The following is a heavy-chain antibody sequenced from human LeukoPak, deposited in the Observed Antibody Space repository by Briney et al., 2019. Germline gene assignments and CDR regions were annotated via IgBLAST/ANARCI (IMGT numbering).Heavy chain of an antibody. CDR3: ARSGSLVRAYYFDY. J-gene: IGHJ4*02. CDR2: IIPIFGTA. CDR1: GGTFSSYA. D-gene: IGHD2/OR15-2a*01. V-gene: IGHV1-69*05. Sequence: GASVKVSCKASGGTFSSYAISWVPQAPGQGLEWMGRIIPIFGTANYAQKFQGRVTITTDESTSTAYMELSSLRSEDTAVYYCARSGSLVRAYYFDYWGQGTLVTVSS.